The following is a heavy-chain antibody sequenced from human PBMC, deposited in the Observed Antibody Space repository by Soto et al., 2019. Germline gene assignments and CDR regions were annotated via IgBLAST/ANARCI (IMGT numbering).Heavy chain of an antibody. J-gene: IGHJ1*01. CDR2: LNPYNGAR. CDR3: ATARRGTVSLLAD. Sequence: QVHLVQSGAEVKRPGASVKVSCKASGSPFNDNHIHWIRQAPGQGLEWMGWLNPYNGARKYASKFQGWVNLTRDTSSTNSYMELNGLKSDDTAIYYCATARRGTVSLLADWGQGTLVTVSS. D-gene: IGHD4-4*01. V-gene: IGHV1-2*04. CDR1: GSPFNDNH.